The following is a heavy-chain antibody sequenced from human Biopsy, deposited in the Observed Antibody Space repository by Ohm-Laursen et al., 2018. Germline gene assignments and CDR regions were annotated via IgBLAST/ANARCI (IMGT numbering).Heavy chain of an antibody. CDR1: GGSISSDY. CDR2: ISSIGST. CDR3: ARLYRLDDYWNDDPPDAFDV. V-gene: IGHV4-59*01. D-gene: IGHD3-3*01. J-gene: IGHJ3*01. Sequence: PSETLSLTCSVSGGSISSDYWSWIRQPPRKGLEWIGYISSIGSTNYNPSLRGRVTITVDTSKNQFSLKLTSVTAADPAVFFCARLYRLDDYWNDDPPDAFDVWGQGTMVTVSS.